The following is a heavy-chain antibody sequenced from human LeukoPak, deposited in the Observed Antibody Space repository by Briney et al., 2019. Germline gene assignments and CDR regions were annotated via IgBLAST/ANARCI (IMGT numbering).Heavy chain of an antibody. D-gene: IGHD2-15*01. CDR1: GYSFTSYW. CDR2: IYPGDSDT. V-gene: IGHV5-51*01. CDR3: ARLGTVVAATPNWFDP. J-gene: IGHJ5*02. Sequence: GESLKISCKGSGYSFTSYWIGWVRQMPGKGLEWMGIIYPGDSDTRYSPSFQGQVTISADKSISTAYLQWSSLKASDTAMYYCARLGTVVAATPNWFDPWGQGTLVTVPS.